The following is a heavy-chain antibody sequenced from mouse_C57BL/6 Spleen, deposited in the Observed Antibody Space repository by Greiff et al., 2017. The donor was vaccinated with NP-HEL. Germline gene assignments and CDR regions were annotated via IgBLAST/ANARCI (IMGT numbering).Heavy chain of an antibody. CDR3: ARRDGYRAMDY. V-gene: IGHV5-6*01. CDR2: ISSGGSYT. Sequence: DVQLVESGGDLVKPGGSLKLSCAASGFTFSSYGMSWVRQTPDKRLEWVATISSGGSYTYYPDSVKGRFTISRDNAKNTLYLQMSSLKSEDTAMYYCARRDGYRAMDYWGQGTSVTVSS. CDR1: GFTFSSYG. D-gene: IGHD2-3*01. J-gene: IGHJ4*01.